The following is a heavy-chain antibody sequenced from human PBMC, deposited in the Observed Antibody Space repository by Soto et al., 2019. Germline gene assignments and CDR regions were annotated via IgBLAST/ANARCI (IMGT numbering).Heavy chain of an antibody. CDR1: GFTFSDHY. D-gene: IGHD3-10*01. CDR2: TRNKPNSYTT. Sequence: EVQLVESGGGLVQPGGSLRLSCAASGFTFSDHYMDWVRQAPGKGLEWVGRTRNKPNSYTTEYAASVRGRFTISSDDSKNSLYLQMSSLKTEDTAVYYCAMEGSGPGWTWGQGTLVTVSS. V-gene: IGHV3-72*01. J-gene: IGHJ5*02. CDR3: AMEGSGPGWT.